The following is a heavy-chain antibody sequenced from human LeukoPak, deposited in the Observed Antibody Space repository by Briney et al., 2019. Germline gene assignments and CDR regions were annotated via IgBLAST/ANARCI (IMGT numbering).Heavy chain of an antibody. J-gene: IGHJ4*02. CDR3: ARMSSSRLTVDH. D-gene: IGHD6-13*01. V-gene: IGHV4-59*08. CDR2: IYYTGST. CDR1: GGSITTNY. Sequence: SETLSLTCTVSGGSITTNYWSWIRQPPGKGLEWIGYIYYTGSTNYNPSLTSRVTISVDTSKNQFSLKLSSVTAADAAIYYCARMSSSRLTVDHWGQGTLVTVSS.